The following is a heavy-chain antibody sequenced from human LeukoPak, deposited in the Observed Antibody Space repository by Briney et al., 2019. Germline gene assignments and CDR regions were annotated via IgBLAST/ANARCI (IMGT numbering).Heavy chain of an antibody. CDR1: GGSISSSSYY. J-gene: IGHJ3*02. Sequence: SETLSLTCTVPGGSISSSSYYRGWFRQPPGKGLEWIGSIYYSGSTYYNPTLKCRVTISVDTSKNQFSLKLSSVTAADTAVYYCARGWELLRAFDIWGQGTMVTVSS. CDR2: IYYSGST. V-gene: IGHV4-39*01. CDR3: ARGWELLRAFDI. D-gene: IGHD1-26*01.